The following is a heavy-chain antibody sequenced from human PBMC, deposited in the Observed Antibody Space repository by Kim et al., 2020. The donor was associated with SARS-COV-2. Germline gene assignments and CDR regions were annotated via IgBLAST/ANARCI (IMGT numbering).Heavy chain of an antibody. J-gene: IGHJ5*02. D-gene: IGHD3-16*01. Sequence: GGSLRLSCVASGLRFSSYGIHWVRQAPGKGLEWVALIWADESRQKYGDSVRGRFIVSRDNSNNRAYLQMNGLRVEDTAVYYCATLRVNNYVGGLDPWGQGTLLTVSS. CDR2: IWADESRQ. CDR3: ATLRVNNYVGGLDP. V-gene: IGHV3-30*02. CDR1: GLRFSSYG.